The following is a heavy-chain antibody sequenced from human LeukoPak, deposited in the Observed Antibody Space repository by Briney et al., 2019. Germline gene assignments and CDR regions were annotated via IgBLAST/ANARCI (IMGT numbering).Heavy chain of an antibody. V-gene: IGHV3-74*01. CDR2: VSPDGRTT. CDR1: GFTFSSYW. Sequence: GGSLRLSCAASGFTFSSYWMHWVRQTPEKGLVWVSHVSPDGRTTTYADSVKGRFTIFRDNAKSTLYLQMNGLRAEDTTVYYCARDQLLGGQGTLVTVSS. J-gene: IGHJ4*02. D-gene: IGHD1-1*01. CDR3: ARDQLL.